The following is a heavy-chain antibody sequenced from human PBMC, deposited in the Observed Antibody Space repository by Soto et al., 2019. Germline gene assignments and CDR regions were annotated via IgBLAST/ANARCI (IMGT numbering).Heavy chain of an antibody. CDR3: ARQRAMVRGVINYYYYYGMDV. Sequence: GESLKIFCKGSGYSFTSYWIGWVRQMPGKGLEWMGIIYPGDSDTRYSPSFQGQVTISADKSISTAYLLWSSLKASDTAIYYCARQRAMVRGVINYYYYYGMDVWGQGTTVTVSS. J-gene: IGHJ6*02. CDR2: IYPGDSDT. D-gene: IGHD3-10*01. V-gene: IGHV5-51*01. CDR1: GYSFTSYW.